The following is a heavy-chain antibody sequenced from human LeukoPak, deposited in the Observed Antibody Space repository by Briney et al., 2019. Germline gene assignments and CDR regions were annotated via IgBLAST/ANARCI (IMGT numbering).Heavy chain of an antibody. D-gene: IGHD3-22*01. Sequence: SETLSLTCTVSGGSISSSSYYWGWIRQPPGKGLEWIGYIYYSGSTNYNPSLKSRVTISVDTSKNQFSLKLSSVTAADTAVYYCARDRTYYYDSSGYYYYYYMDVWGKGTTVTVSS. CDR2: IYYSGST. CDR1: GGSISSSSYY. V-gene: IGHV4-61*05. J-gene: IGHJ6*03. CDR3: ARDRTYYYDSSGYYYYYYMDV.